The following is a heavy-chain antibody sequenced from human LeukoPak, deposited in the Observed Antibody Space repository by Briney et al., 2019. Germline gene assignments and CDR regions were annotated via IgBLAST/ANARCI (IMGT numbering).Heavy chain of an antibody. CDR2: INTNGDRT. CDR1: GFTFSNSA. V-gene: IGHV3-64*02. J-gene: IGHJ4*02. CDR3: ARGVAISSSGWYDTFDY. D-gene: IGHD6-19*01. Sequence: PGGSLRLSCAASGFTFSNSAMYWARQAPGKGLEFVSVINTNGDRTYYADSVKGRFTISRDNSKNTLYLQMGSLRADDMAVYYCARGVAISSSGWYDTFDYWGQGALVTISS.